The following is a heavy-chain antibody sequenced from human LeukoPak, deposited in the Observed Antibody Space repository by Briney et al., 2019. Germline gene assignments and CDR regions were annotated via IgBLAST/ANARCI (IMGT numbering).Heavy chain of an antibody. V-gene: IGHV1-69*05. Sequence: ASVKVSCKASGGTFSSYAISWVRQAPGQGLEWMGGIIPIFGTANYAQKFQGRVTITTDESTSTAYMELSSLRSEDTGVYYCAERGDCSSTSCFHAFDIWGQGTMVTVSS. CDR2: IIPIFGTA. D-gene: IGHD2-2*01. CDR1: GGTFSSYA. J-gene: IGHJ3*02. CDR3: AERGDCSSTSCFHAFDI.